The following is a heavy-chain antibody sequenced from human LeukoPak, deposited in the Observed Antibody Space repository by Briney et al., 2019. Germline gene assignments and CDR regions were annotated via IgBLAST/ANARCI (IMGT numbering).Heavy chain of an antibody. CDR2: IYSGGST. D-gene: IGHD2-2*01. J-gene: IGHJ3*02. CDR1: GFTVSSNY. V-gene: IGHV3-53*01. CDR3: AKDSTGFLNAFDI. Sequence: PGGSLRLSCAASGFTVSSNYMSWVRQAPGKGLEWVSVIYSGGSTYYADSVKGRFTISRDNSKNTLYLQMNSLRAEDTAVYYCAKDSTGFLNAFDIWGQGKNVTVSS.